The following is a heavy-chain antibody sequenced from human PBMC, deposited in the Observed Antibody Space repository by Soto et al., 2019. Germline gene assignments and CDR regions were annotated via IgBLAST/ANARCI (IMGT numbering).Heavy chain of an antibody. J-gene: IGHJ6*02. CDR3: TKDQSRNLNHGDYYYYGMDL. D-gene: IGHD3-3*01. CDR1: GFTFRSYS. CDR2: ISSSSTT. Sequence: PGGSLRLSCAASGFTFRSYSMNWVRQAPGKGLEWVSYISSSSTTYYADSVKGRFTISRDNAKNTLYLQMNSLRAEDTAVYYCTKDQSRNLNHGDYYYYGMDLWGPGTPVTVSS. V-gene: IGHV3-48*01.